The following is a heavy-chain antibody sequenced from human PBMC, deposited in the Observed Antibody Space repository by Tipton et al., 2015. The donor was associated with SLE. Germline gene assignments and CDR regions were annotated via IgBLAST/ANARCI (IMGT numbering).Heavy chain of an antibody. D-gene: IGHD2-15*01. CDR3: AKSQGLTLLRGEDIDY. Sequence: SLRLSCVGSGFTFSNYAMTWVRQGPGKGLEWVSVISSGDGATTFYADSVKGRFTISKDNSKNTLYLQMNSLRAEDTAVYYCAKSQGLTLLRGEDIDYWGQGTQATVFS. V-gene: IGHV3-23*01. CDR2: ISSGDGATT. CDR1: GFTFSNYA. J-gene: IGHJ4*02.